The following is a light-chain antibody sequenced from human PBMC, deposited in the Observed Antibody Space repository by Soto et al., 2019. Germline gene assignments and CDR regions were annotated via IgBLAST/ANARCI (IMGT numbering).Light chain of an antibody. Sequence: DIQMTQSPSSQSASVGDRVTITCRASQGIIDYLAWYQQKPGKSPKLLIYGASTLHSGVPSRFSGSGAGTDFSLTISSLQPEDVATYYCQKYDSAPQAFGPGTKVE. CDR2: GAS. J-gene: IGKJ1*01. CDR3: QKYDSAPQA. V-gene: IGKV1-27*01. CDR1: QGIIDY.